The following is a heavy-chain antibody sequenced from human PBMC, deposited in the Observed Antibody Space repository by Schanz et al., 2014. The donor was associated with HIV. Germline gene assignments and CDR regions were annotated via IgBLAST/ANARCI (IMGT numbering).Heavy chain of an antibody. V-gene: IGHV3-30*04. Sequence: VQLVESGGGLVKPGGSLRLSCAASGFIFRDYALHWVRQAPGKGLEWVAVISYDRSHKYYADSVKGRFTISRDNPKNMLYLQMNSLRAEDTAVYYCANSGYCTSGICYTRGTGVDVWGQGTTVTVSS. CDR1: GFIFRDYA. CDR3: ANSGYCTSGICYTRGTGVDV. J-gene: IGHJ6*02. D-gene: IGHD2-8*01. CDR2: ISYDRSHK.